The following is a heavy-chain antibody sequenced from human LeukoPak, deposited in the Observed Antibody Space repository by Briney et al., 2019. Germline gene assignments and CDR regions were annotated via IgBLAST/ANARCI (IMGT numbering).Heavy chain of an antibody. CDR1: DGSFSGYY. CDR2: INHSGST. V-gene: IGHV4-34*01. CDR3: ARLYNYYDSSGYYPVS. D-gene: IGHD3-22*01. Sequence: PSETLSLTCAVYDGSFSGYYWSWIRQPPGKGLEWIGEINHSGSTNYNPSLKSRVTISVDTSKNQFSLKLSSVTAADTAVYYCARLYNYYDSSGYYPVSWGQGTLVTVSS. J-gene: IGHJ5*02.